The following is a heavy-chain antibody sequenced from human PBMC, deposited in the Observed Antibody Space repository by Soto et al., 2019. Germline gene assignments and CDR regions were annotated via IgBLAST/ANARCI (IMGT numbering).Heavy chain of an antibody. CDR2: ISAYNGNT. Sequence: ASVKVSCKASGYTFTSYGISWVRQAPGQGLEWMGWISAYNGNTNYAQKLQGRVTMTTDTSTSTAYMELRSLRSDDTAVYYCARGRVPVAAFRDEYFQHWGQGTLVTVSS. CDR1: GYTFTSYG. D-gene: IGHD3-10*01. CDR3: ARGRVPVAAFRDEYFQH. J-gene: IGHJ1*01. V-gene: IGHV1-18*04.